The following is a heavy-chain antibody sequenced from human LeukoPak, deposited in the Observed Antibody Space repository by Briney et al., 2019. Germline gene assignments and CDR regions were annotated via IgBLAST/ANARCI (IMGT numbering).Heavy chain of an antibody. CDR2: INHSGST. Sequence: PSETLSLTCTVSGGSISSSSYYWSWIRQPPGKGLEWIGEINHSGSTNYNPSLKSRVTISVDTSKNQFSLKLSSVTAADTAVYYCAARITMVRGDGRDWFDPWGQGTLVTVSS. J-gene: IGHJ5*02. CDR3: AARITMVRGDGRDWFDP. D-gene: IGHD3-10*01. CDR1: GGSISSSSYY. V-gene: IGHV4-39*07.